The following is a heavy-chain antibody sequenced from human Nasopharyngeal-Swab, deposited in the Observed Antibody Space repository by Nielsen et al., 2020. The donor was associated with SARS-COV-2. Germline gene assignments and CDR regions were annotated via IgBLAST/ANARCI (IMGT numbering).Heavy chain of an antibody. CDR3: ARKDVFAYGVDAFDI. Sequence: GESLKISCAASGFTFSSYAMTWVRQDPGKGLEWVSVVTGSGYGTDYADSVKGRFTISRDNAKNTLYLQMNSLRAEDTAVYYCARKDVFAYGVDAFDIWGQGTMVTVSS. V-gene: IGHV3-23*01. D-gene: IGHD3-10*01. CDR1: GFTFSSYA. J-gene: IGHJ3*02. CDR2: VTGSGYGT.